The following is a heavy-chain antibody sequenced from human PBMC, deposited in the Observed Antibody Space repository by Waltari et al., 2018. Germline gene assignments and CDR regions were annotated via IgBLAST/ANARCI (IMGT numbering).Heavy chain of an antibody. V-gene: IGHV6-1*01. CDR3: ARSTSSTFDS. CDR2: TYYRSKWSY. D-gene: IGHD2-2*01. Sequence: VQLQQSGPGLVKPSPTLSLTCAISGDSVSSNSVVWHWIRQSPSRGLEWLGRTYYRSKWSYDYELSVKGRITISPDTSKNQFSLQLNSMTPEDTAVYYCARSTSSTFDSWGQGTLVTVSS. CDR1: GDSVSSNSVV. J-gene: IGHJ4*02.